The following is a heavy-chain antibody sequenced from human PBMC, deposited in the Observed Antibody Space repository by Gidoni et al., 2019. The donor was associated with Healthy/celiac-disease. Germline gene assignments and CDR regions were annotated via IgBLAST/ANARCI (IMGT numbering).Heavy chain of an antibody. D-gene: IGHD1-26*01. CDR2: ISSSGSTI. Sequence: QVQTLESGGGVVKPGGTLRLSCAASGCTCSDSYMSWFRQAPGKGLEWVSYISSSGSTIYYADSVKGRFTISRDNAKNSLYLQMNSLGAEDTAVYYCARGPNGEWEPLEDYWGQGTLVTVSS. J-gene: IGHJ4*02. CDR3: ARGPNGEWEPLEDY. CDR1: GCTCSDSY. V-gene: IGHV3-11*01.